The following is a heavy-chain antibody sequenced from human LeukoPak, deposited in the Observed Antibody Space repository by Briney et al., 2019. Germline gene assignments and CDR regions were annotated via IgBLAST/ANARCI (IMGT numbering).Heavy chain of an antibody. V-gene: IGHV1-69*04. CDR2: IIPILGIA. D-gene: IGHD3-22*01. J-gene: IGHJ4*02. Sequence: GASVKVSCKASGGTFSSYAISWVRQAPGQGLEWMGRIIPILGIANYAQKFQGRVTITADKSTSTAYMELSSLRAEDTAVYYCAKDGDTTGAYYYDSSGYPYLNNWGQGTLVTVSS. CDR1: GGTFSSYA. CDR3: AKDGDTTGAYYYDSSGYPYLNN.